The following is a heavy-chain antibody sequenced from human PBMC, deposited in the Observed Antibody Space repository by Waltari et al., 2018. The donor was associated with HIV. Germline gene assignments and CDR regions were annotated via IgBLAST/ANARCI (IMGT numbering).Heavy chain of an antibody. V-gene: IGHV1-8*01. D-gene: IGHD4-17*01. J-gene: IGHJ6*02. CDR3: TRGLALRIAAPGADV. CDR1: GYKFVNHD. CDR2: INPKPGHT. Sequence: QSPTEVRRPGASVRVSCRVSGYKFVNHDITWVRQAAGEGLQWMDFINPKPGHTHALKKYWGRPTLTRNISTATAYLDLTNLTRDDTATYYCTRGLALRIAAPGADVWGQGTTVIVFS.